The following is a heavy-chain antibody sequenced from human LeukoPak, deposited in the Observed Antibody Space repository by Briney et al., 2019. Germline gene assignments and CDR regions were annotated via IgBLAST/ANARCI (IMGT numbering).Heavy chain of an antibody. CDR1: GGSISSSMYY. D-gene: IGHD5-24*01. J-gene: IGHJ4*02. V-gene: IGHV4-39*07. CDR3: ARERVEYLRDGVFDY. Sequence: SETLSLTCTVLGGSISSSMYYWGGIRQPPGRRLEWFWNILCGGSTYYNPAIKSQVSISMETSKNQFSLRLSSVTAADTATYLCARERVEYLRDGVFDYWGQGALVTVSS. CDR2: ILCGGST.